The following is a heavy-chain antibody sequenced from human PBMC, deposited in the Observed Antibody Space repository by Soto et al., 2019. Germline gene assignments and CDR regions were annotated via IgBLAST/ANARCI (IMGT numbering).Heavy chain of an antibody. D-gene: IGHD6-6*01. CDR2: IYYSGST. CDR3: ARDWGYSSSFGFGNWFDP. J-gene: IGHJ5*02. Sequence: QVQLQESGPGLVKPSQTLSLTCTVSGGSISSGDYYWSWMRQPPGKGLEWIGYIYYSGSTYYNPSLKSRVTISVDTSKNQFSLKLSSVTAADTAVYYCARDWGYSSSFGFGNWFDPWGQGTLVTVSS. V-gene: IGHV4-30-4*01. CDR1: GGSISSGDYY.